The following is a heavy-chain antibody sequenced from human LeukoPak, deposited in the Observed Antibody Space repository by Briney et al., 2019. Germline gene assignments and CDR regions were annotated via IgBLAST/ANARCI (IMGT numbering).Heavy chain of an antibody. CDR2: MNPNSGNT. CDR1: GYTFTSYD. CDR3: ARERMDDFAHYYGMDV. D-gene: IGHD3-3*01. Sequence: ASVKVSCKASGYTFTSYDINWVRQATGQGLEWMGWMNPNSGNTGYAQKFQGRVTMTRNTFISTAYMELSSLRSEDTAVYYCARERMDDFAHYYGMDVWGQGTTVTVSS. V-gene: IGHV1-8*01. J-gene: IGHJ6*02.